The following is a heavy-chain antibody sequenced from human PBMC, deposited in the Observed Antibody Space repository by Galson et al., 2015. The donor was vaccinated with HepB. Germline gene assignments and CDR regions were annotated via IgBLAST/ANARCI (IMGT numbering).Heavy chain of an antibody. CDR2: INWNGGST. CDR3: ARRKVSSGHYYIDY. V-gene: IGHV3-20*04. J-gene: IGHJ4*02. D-gene: IGHD3-22*01. Sequence: SLRLSCAASGFTFDDFAMTWVRQAPGKGLEWVSGINWNGGSTGYAESVKGRFTISRDNAKNSLYMQMNSLRAEDTAFYYCARRKVSSGHYYIDYWGQGTLVTVSS. CDR1: GFTFDDFA.